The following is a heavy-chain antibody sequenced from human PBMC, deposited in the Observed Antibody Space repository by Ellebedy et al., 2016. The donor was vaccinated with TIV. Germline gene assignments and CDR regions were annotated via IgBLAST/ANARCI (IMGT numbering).Heavy chain of an antibody. CDR3: STLSDTGY. J-gene: IGHJ4*01. CDR1: GFTFDDYT. V-gene: IGHV3-9*01. D-gene: IGHD2-21*02. Sequence: PGGSLRLSCAASGFTFDDYTMHWVRQVPGKGLEWVSGISWNSGKIGYADSVKGRFTISRDNAKNTLYLQMNSLKAEDTAMYYCSTLSDTGYWGHGTLVTVSS. CDR2: ISWNSGKI.